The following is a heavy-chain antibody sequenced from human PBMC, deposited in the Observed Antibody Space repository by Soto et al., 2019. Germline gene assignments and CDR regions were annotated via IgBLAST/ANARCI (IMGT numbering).Heavy chain of an antibody. D-gene: IGHD6-13*01. V-gene: IGHV3-30-3*01. CDR3: ARTAGGRVRGALNI. Sequence: QVHLVESGGGVVQPGTSLRLSCVASGFTFSSYGMHWVRQAPGQGLEWVAVIPNTENKKYYADSVKGRFTISKDNSQNTLFLQMDSLMSEATAMYYGARTAGGRVRGALNIWGQGTMVTVS. CDR1: GFTFSSYG. J-gene: IGHJ3*02. CDR2: IPNTENKK.